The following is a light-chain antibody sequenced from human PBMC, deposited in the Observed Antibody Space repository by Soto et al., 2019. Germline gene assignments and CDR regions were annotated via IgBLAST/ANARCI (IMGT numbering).Light chain of an antibody. V-gene: IGKV3-11*01. CDR1: QSVSSY. CDR2: DAS. CDR3: QQRSNWPLT. J-gene: IGKJ4*01. Sequence: EIVLTQSPATLSLSPGERATLSCRASQSVSSYLAWYQQKPGQAPRLLIYDASNRATGIPARFSGSGSGTDLTLTIISLEPEDFAVYYCQQRSNWPLTFGGGTKVKIK.